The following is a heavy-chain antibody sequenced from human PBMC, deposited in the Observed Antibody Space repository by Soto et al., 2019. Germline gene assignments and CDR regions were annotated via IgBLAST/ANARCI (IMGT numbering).Heavy chain of an antibody. CDR2: IFSSGTT. Sequence: SETLSLTCTVSGVSITDYHWSWIRQSPGRGLEWIGYIFSSGTTNYNPSLKSRVTISVDTSKNQFSLKLSSVTAADTAVYYCARGQDIVVVVAAKSFDYWGQGTLVTVSS. CDR1: GVSITDYH. D-gene: IGHD2-15*01. J-gene: IGHJ4*02. V-gene: IGHV4-59*12. CDR3: ARGQDIVVVVAAKSFDY.